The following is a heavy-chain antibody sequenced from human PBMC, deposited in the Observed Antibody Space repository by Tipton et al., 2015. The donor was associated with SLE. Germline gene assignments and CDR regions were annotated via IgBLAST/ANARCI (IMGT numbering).Heavy chain of an antibody. CDR3: ARVLGSYCCMCV. J-gene: IGHJ6*02. CDR1: GFTFSSYA. Sequence: SLRLSCAASGFTFSSYAMHWVRQAPGKGLEWVAVISYDGSNKYYADSVKGRFTISRDNSKNTLYLQMNSLRAEDTAVYYCARVLGSYCCMCVWGQGSPFTVSS. V-gene: IGHV3-30*04. CDR2: ISYDGSNK.